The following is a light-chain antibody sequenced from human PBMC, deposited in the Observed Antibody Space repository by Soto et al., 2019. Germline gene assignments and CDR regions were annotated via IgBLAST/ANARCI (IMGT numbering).Light chain of an antibody. CDR3: SSFAGNNNVV. V-gene: IGLV2-8*01. Sequence: QSVLTQPPSASGSPGQSVTISCTGTSSDIGGYSYVSWYQHHPGKGPKLMIYDVNKRPSGVPDRFSGSKSGNTASLTVSGLQAEDEAHYYCSSFAGNNNVVFGTGTKLTVL. J-gene: IGLJ1*01. CDR1: SSDIGGYSY. CDR2: DVN.